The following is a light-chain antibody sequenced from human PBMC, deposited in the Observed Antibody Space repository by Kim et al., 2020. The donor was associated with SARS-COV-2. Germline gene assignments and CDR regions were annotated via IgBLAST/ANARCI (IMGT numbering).Light chain of an antibody. J-gene: IGKJ1*01. CDR2: DAS. V-gene: IGKV3-11*01. CDR3: QQRSNWT. CDR1: QSVSSY. Sequence: LSLSPGERATLSCRASQSVSSYLAWYQQKPGQAPRLLIYDASNRATGIPARFSGSGSGTDFTLTISSLEPEDFAVYYCQQRSNWTFGQGTKVDIK.